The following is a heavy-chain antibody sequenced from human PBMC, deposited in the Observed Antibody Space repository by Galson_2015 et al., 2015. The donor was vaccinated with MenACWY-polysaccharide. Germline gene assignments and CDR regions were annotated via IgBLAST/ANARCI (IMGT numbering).Heavy chain of an antibody. Sequence: SVKVSCKASGYTFTNYGISWVRQAPGHGLEWMGWISAYTNNTKYAQKLQGRVTMTTDTSTRTAYMELRSLRSDDTAVYFCVRAGGIYYDRILEFDFWGQGTLVTVSS. D-gene: IGHD2-15*01. J-gene: IGHJ4*02. CDR2: ISAYTNNT. CDR3: VRAGGIYYDRILEFDF. CDR1: GYTFTNYG. V-gene: IGHV1-18*01.